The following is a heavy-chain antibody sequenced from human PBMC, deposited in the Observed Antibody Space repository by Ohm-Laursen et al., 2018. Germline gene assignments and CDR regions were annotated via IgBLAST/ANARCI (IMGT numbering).Heavy chain of an antibody. CDR3: AKSAYDSRGPYPGGAFDM. J-gene: IGHJ3*02. D-gene: IGHD3-22*01. Sequence: SLRLSCAASGFTFSNYAMSWVRQAPRKGLEWVSGISGSDQTTHYADSVKGRFTISRDNSKNTLYLQMNSLRDEDTAVFYCAKSAYDSRGPYPGGAFDMWGQGTMVTVSS. CDR1: GFTFSNYA. CDR2: ISGSDQTT. V-gene: IGHV3-23*01.